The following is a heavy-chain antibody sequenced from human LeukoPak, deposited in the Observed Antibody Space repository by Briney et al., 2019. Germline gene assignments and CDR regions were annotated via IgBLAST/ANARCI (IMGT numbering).Heavy chain of an antibody. V-gene: IGHV3-23*01. J-gene: IGHJ4*02. CDR3: AKDGEIASAPAW. CDR2: INHSGSST. Sequence: GGSLRLSCAASGFTFSSDAMSWVRQAPGKGLEWVSDINHSGSSTYYADSVKVRFTISRDKSKNSRYLQMNSLRAEDTAVYYFAKDGEIASAPAWWGEGSLVTASS. D-gene: IGHD5-24*01. CDR1: GFTFSSDA.